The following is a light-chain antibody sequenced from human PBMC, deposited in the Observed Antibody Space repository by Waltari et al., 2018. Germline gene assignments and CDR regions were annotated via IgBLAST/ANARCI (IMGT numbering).Light chain of an antibody. J-gene: IGLJ2*01. V-gene: IGLV3-21*04. CDR3: QVWDSSSDR. CDR2: YDS. CDR1: NIGSKS. Sequence: SYVLTQPPSVSVAPGKTARITCGGNNIGSKSGHWYQQKPGQAPVLVIYYDSDWPSGIPERFSGSNSGNTATLTISRVEAGDEADYYCQVWDSSSDRFGGGTKLTVL.